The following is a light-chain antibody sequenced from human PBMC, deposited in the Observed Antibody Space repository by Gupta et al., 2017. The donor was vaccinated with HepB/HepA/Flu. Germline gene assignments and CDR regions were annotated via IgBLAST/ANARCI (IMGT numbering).Light chain of an antibody. Sequence: SALTQPASVSGSPGPSLTISFTATSSDVGGCNYVSWYRQHPAKSLKLMIYDVSNRPAGVANRFSGSKAGNTASLTISGRQAEDEADYYGRSYTSSSIYVFGTGTKITVL. CDR3: RSYTSSSIYV. J-gene: IGLJ1*01. V-gene: IGLV2-14*01. CDR1: SSDVGGCNY. CDR2: DVS.